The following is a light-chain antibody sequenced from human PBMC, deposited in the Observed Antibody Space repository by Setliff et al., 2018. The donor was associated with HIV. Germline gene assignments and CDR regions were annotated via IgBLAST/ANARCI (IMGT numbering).Light chain of an antibody. CDR1: SADVGGYDF. CDR2: DVG. Sequence: QSALTQPASVSASPGQSITISCAGTSADVGGYDFVSRYQQHPGKAPKLIIYDVGDRPSGVSNRFSGSKSGDTASLTISGLQAEDEADYYCSSYTSISTYVFGTGTKVTVL. V-gene: IGLV2-14*03. CDR3: SSYTSISTYV. J-gene: IGLJ1*01.